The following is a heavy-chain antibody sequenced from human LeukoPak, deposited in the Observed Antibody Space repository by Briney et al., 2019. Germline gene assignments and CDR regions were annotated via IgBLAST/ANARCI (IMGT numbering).Heavy chain of an antibody. J-gene: IGHJ6*02. Sequence: GGALRLSRAAFEFTFSNYDMHWVRQAPGKGLGWGALIRFDGSDKYYADSVKVGFTISRGNSKNTLSLQMASLRAEDTAVYYCARGGRSPPYYGMDVWGQGTTVTVSS. CDR1: EFTFSNYD. CDR2: IRFDGSDK. V-gene: IGHV3-30*02. D-gene: IGHD3-10*01. CDR3: ARGGRSPPYYGMDV.